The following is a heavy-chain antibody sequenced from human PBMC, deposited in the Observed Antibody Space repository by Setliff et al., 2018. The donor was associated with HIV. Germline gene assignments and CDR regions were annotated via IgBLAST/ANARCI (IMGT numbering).Heavy chain of an antibody. V-gene: IGHV3-9*01. Sequence: GGSLRLSCAASGFTFDDYAMHWVRQAPGKGLEWVSGISWESGSIGYADSVKGRFTISRDNAKNFLYLQMNSLTTEDTALYYCAKDWGSGWYSDRWGRGTLVTVSS. D-gene: IGHD7-27*01. CDR3: AKDWGSGWYSDR. CDR1: GFTFDDYA. CDR2: ISWESGSI. J-gene: IGHJ2*01.